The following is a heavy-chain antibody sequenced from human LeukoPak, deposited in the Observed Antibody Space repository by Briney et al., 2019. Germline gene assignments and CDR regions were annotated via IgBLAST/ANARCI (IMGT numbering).Heavy chain of an antibody. CDR1: EFTFSSYE. Sequence: GGSLRLSCAASEFTFSSYEMNWVRQAPGKGLEWVALISYDGSNKYFADSVKGRFTISRDNSKNTLYLQMHSLRAEDTAVYYCAKDNVAAAGRYFDYWGQGTLVTVSS. D-gene: IGHD6-13*01. CDR2: ISYDGSNK. V-gene: IGHV3-30*18. J-gene: IGHJ4*02. CDR3: AKDNVAAAGRYFDY.